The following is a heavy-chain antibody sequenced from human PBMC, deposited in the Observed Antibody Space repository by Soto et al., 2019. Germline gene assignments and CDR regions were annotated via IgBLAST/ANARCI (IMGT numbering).Heavy chain of an antibody. CDR1: GFTFSDYY. Sequence: HVQLVESGGGLVKPGGSLRLSYAASGFTFSDYYMTWIRQAPGKGLEWISYISSSGSTVNYADSVKGRCTISRDNSKNSLYLQMNSLTAEDTAVYYCARLGSSSTFSLDYWGQGTLVTVSS. CDR3: ARLGSSSTFSLDY. CDR2: ISSSGSTV. V-gene: IGHV3-11*01. J-gene: IGHJ4*02. D-gene: IGHD3-3*02.